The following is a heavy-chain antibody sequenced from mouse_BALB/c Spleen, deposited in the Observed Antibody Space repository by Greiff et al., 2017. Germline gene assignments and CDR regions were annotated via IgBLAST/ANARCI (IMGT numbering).Heavy chain of an antibody. V-gene: IGHV1-63*02. J-gene: IGHJ4*01. Sequence: QVQLQQSGAELVRPGPSVKISCKASGYTFTNYWLGWVKQRPGHGLEWIGDIYTGGGYTNYNEKFKGKATLTADTSSSTAYMQRSSLTSEDSAVYFCARWGYGSSYYAMDYWGQGTSVTVSS. CDR2: IYTGGGYT. CDR1: GYTFTNYW. CDR3: ARWGYGSSYYAMDY. D-gene: IGHD1-1*01.